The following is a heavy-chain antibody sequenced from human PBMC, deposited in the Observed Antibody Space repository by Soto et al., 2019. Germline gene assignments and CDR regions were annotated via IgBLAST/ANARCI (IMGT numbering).Heavy chain of an antibody. CDR2: IYYTGST. J-gene: IGHJ4*02. CDR1: GGSISSSDYW. D-gene: IGHD6-13*01. CDR3: ARQIGRGSWSLDH. V-gene: IGHV4-39*01. Sequence: QLQLQESGPGLVNPAETLSLTCTVSGGSISSSDYWWGWIRQPPGKGLEWIGSIYYTGSTYYNPSLKSRVIISVDTSKNQFSLRLSSVTAADTAVYYCARQIGRGSWSLDHWGQGTLVTVSS.